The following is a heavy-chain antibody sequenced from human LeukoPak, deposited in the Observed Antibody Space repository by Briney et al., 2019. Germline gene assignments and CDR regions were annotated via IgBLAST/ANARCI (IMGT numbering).Heavy chain of an antibody. V-gene: IGHV4-34*01. J-gene: IGHJ6*03. CDR3: ARRWNYGREYYIDV. CDR2: INDKGRA. CDR1: GGSFSNYY. Sequence: PSETLSLPCGVYGGSFSNYYWNWIRHPPGRGLEWRGEINDKGRANYNPSLMSRVSVSVDTSKKECSLRLTSVTATGTAVYYCARRWNYGREYYIDVWGKGSTASVSS. D-gene: IGHD1-7*01.